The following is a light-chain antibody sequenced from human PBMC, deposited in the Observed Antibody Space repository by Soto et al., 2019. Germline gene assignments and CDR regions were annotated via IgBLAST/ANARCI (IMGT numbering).Light chain of an antibody. Sequence: EIVLTQSPGTLSLSPGERATLSCRASQSVSSTYLAWYQHKPGQAPRLIIYGASSRATGIPDRFSGSGSGADFTLNISSLEPEDFAVYDCQQSGSTLWTFGQGTKVEIK. CDR3: QQSGSTLWT. V-gene: IGKV3-20*01. CDR2: GAS. J-gene: IGKJ1*01. CDR1: QSVSSTY.